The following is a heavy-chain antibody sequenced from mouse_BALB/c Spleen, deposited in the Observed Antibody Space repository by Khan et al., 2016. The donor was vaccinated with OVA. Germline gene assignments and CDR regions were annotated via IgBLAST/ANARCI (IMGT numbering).Heavy chain of an antibody. CDR2: ISSGDTT. V-gene: IGHV5-6-5*01. CDR3: ARDYWFDY. J-gene: IGHJ3*01. Sequence: EVQLVESGGGLVKPGGSLKLSCAASGFTFSNYGVSWVRQTPEKRLEWVASISSGDTTYYPDSVKGRFTISRDNARNILYLQMSSLRSEDTAMYYCARDYWFDYWGQGTMLTVSA. CDR1: GFTFSNYG.